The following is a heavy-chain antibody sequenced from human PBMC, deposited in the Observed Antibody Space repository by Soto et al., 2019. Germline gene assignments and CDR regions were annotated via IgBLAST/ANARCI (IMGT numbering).Heavy chain of an antibody. J-gene: IGHJ4*02. D-gene: IGHD1-26*01. CDR1: GFTFSNFW. Sequence: VDLVESGGALVQPGGSLRLSCAGSGFTFSNFWMHWVRQAPGKGLVWVARINTDGSVTSHADSVKGRFTISRDNAKSTLYLQMNSLREEDSAMHYCARQTGLGATNYWGRGTLVTVSS. CDR2: INTDGSVT. V-gene: IGHV3-74*01. CDR3: ARQTGLGATNY.